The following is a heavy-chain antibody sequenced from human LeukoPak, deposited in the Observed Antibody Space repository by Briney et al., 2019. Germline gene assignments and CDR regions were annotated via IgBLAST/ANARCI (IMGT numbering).Heavy chain of an antibody. CDR1: GFTFSDYY. V-gene: IGHV3-11*04. D-gene: IGHD1-26*01. CDR3: AREPTVGTPPA. J-gene: IGHJ4*02. CDR2: ISGSGHTI. Sequence: GGSLRLSCAASGFTFSDYYMSWIRQAPGKGPEWVAYISGSGHTIAYADSLKGRFTISRANAKNSLYLHMNSLRAADTAVYFCAREPTVGTPPAWGQGTLVTVSS.